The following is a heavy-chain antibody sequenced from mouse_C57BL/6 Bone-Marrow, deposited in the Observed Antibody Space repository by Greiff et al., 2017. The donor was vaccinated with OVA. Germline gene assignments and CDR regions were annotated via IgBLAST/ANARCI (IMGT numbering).Heavy chain of an antibody. CDR3: ARGRNLVTTVVDYAKDD. J-gene: IGHJ4*01. CDR1: GYTFTSYD. V-gene: IGHV1-85*01. Sequence: QVQLQQSGPELVKPGASVKLSCKASGYTFTSYDITWVKQRPGQGLEWIGWIYPRDGSTKYNEKFKGKATLTVDTSSSTAYMELHSLTSEDSAVYFCARGRNLVTTVVDYAKDDWGQGTSVTVSS. D-gene: IGHD1-1*01. CDR2: IYPRDGST.